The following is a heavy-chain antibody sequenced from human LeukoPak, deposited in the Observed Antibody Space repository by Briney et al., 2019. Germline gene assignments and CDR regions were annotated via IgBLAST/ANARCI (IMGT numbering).Heavy chain of an antibody. CDR2: IYYSGST. Sequence: SETLSLTCTVSGGSISSYYWGWIRQPPGKGLEWIGYIYYSGSTNYNPSLKSRVTISVDTSKNQFSLRLSSVTAADTAVYYCARHLGGGSRINHAFDIWGQGRMVTVSS. J-gene: IGHJ3*02. CDR1: GGSISSYY. D-gene: IGHD2-15*01. CDR3: ARHLGGGSRINHAFDI. V-gene: IGHV4-59*08.